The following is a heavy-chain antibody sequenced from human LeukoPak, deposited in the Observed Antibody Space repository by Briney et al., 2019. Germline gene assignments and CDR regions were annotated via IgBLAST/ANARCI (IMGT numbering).Heavy chain of an antibody. J-gene: IGHJ5*02. CDR1: GYSICSGYY. D-gene: IGHD3-22*01. CDR2: VYHSGRT. V-gene: IGHV4-38-2*01. CDR3: ARHGNYYDTSQSDP. Sequence: SETLSFTCAVSGYSICSGYYWGWIRQPPGKGLEWIGSVYHSGRTYYNPSLKSRVTISVDTSKNQFPLKLSSVTAADTAVYYCARHGNYYDTSQSDPWGQGTLVTVSS.